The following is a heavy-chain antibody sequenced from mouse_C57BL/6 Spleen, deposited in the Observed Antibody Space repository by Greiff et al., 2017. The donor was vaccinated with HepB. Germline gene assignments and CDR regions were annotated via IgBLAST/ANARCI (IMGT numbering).Heavy chain of an antibody. CDR2: ISSGGDYI. V-gene: IGHV5-9-1*02. D-gene: IGHD1-1*01. CDR3: TRDKPPFTTGLGFDV. CDR1: GFTFSSYA. J-gene: IGHJ1*03. Sequence: EVMLVESGEGLVKPGGSLKLSCAASGFTFSSYAMSWVRQTPEKRLEWVAYISSGGDYIYYADTVKGRFTISRDNARNTLYLQMSSLKSEDTAMYYCTRDKPPFTTGLGFDVWGTGTTVTVSS.